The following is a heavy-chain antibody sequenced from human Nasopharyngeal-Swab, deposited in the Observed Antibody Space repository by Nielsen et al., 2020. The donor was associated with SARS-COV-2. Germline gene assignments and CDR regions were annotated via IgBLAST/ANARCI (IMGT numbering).Heavy chain of an antibody. Sequence: ASVKVSCRASGYTFTSYDINWVRQATGQGLEWMGWMNPNSGNTGYAQKFQGRVTMTRNTSISTAYMELSSLRSEDTAVYYCARDEPPGYYYYGMDVWGQGTTVTVSS. J-gene: IGHJ6*02. D-gene: IGHD1-14*01. CDR2: MNPNSGNT. V-gene: IGHV1-8*01. CDR3: ARDEPPGYYYYGMDV. CDR1: GYTFTSYD.